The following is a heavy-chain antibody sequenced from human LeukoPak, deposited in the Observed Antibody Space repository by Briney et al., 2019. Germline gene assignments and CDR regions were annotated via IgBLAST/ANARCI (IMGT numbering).Heavy chain of an antibody. J-gene: IGHJ4*02. Sequence: SVKASCKDSGGTFSSYTISWVRQAPGQGLEWMGKIIPIFGIANYAQKFKGRVKITAEKSTSPAYLELSRLRSEDTAVYYCARDVVDSGYSIFDYWGQGTLVTVSS. CDR3: ARDVVDSGYSIFDY. CDR1: GGTFSSYT. V-gene: IGHV1-69*04. CDR2: IIPIFGIA. D-gene: IGHD5-12*01.